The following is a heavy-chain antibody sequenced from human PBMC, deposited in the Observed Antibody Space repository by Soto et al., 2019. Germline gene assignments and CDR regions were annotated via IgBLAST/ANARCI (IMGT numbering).Heavy chain of an antibody. D-gene: IGHD3-16*01. J-gene: IGHJ4*02. Sequence: EVQLVESGGGLVQPGGSLRLSCAASGFTFSSYEMNWVRQAPGKGLEWVSYISSSGSTIYYADSVKGRFTISRDNGKNSLYLQMNSLRAEDTAVYYCARDSPLRLGELEGQFFDYWGQGTLVTVSS. CDR1: GFTFSSYE. V-gene: IGHV3-48*03. CDR2: ISSSGSTI. CDR3: ARDSPLRLGELEGQFFDY.